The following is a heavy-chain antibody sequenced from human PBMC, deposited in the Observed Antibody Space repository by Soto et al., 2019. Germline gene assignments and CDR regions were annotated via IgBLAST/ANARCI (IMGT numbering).Heavy chain of an antibody. D-gene: IGHD6-13*01. CDR1: GFSFSSYA. Sequence: PXGSLRLSCVASGFSFSSYAMSWVRQAPGKGLEWVSVISGSDGSTYYADSVKGRFTISRDNSKNTLYLQMNSLRAEDTAVYYCAKDRERDAWYEDYWGQGTLVTVSS. CDR2: ISGSDGST. CDR3: AKDRERDAWYEDY. J-gene: IGHJ4*02. V-gene: IGHV3-23*01.